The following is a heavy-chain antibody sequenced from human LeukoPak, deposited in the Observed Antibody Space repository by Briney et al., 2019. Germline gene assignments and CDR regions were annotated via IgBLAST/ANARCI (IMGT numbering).Heavy chain of an antibody. CDR2: IYYSGST. J-gene: IGHJ5*02. CDR3: ARTSRVTIFGVVISNWFDP. D-gene: IGHD3-3*01. V-gene: IGHV4-59*01. Sequence: SETLSLTCTVSGGSISSYYWSWIRQPPGKGPEWIGYIYYSGSTNYNPSLKSRVTISVDTSKNQFSLKLSSVTAADTAVYYCARTSRVTIFGVVISNWFDPWGQGTLVTVSS. CDR1: GGSISSYY.